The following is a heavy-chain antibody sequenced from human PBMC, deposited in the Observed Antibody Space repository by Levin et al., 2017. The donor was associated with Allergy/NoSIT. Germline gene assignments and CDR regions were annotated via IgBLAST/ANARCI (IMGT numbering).Heavy chain of an antibody. J-gene: IGHJ4*02. V-gene: IGHV4-4*02. CDR2: IYHSGST. CDR3: ARDLDSSGYQYYFDY. D-gene: IGHD3-22*01. CDR1: GGSISSSNW. Sequence: SETLSLTCAVSGGSISSSNWWSWVRQPPGKGLEWIGEIYHSGSTNYNPSLKSRVTISVDKSKNQFSLKLSSVTAADTAVYYCARDLDSSGYQYYFDYWGQGTLVTVSS.